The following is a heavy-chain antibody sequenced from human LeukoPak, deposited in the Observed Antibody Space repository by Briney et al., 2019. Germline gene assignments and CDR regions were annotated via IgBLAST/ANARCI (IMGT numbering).Heavy chain of an antibody. V-gene: IGHV3-48*03. D-gene: IGHD4-11*01. J-gene: IGHJ4*02. CDR2: IGNSGSPI. Sequence: GGSLRLSCAASGFSFSVYEMNWVRHAPGKELEWVSYIGNSGSPIYYADSVKGRFAISRDNAKSSLYLQMNSLRAEDTAVYYCAREGYSSTFDYWGQGTLVTVSS. CDR1: GFSFSVYE. CDR3: AREGYSSTFDY.